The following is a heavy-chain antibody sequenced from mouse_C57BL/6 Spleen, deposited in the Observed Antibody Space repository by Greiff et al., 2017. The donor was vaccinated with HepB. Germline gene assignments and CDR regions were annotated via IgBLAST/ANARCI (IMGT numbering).Heavy chain of an antibody. CDR2: IWSDGST. CDR1: GFSLTSYG. J-gene: IGHJ4*01. CDR3: ARHGEGYGDYAMDY. V-gene: IGHV2-6-1*01. Sequence: VKLKQSGPGLVAPSQSLSITCTVSGFSLTSYGVHWVRQPPGKGLEWLVVIWSDGSTTYNSALKSRLSISKDNSKSQVFLKMNSLQTDDTAMYYCARHGEGYGDYAMDYWGQGTSVTVSS. D-gene: IGHD1-1*02.